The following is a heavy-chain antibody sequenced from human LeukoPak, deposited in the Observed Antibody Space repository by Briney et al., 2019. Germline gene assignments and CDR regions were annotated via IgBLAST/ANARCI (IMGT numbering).Heavy chain of an antibody. V-gene: IGHV5-51*01. Sequence: GESLKISCKGSEYSFTNYWIGWVRQMPGKGLEWMGIIYPGDSDTRYSPSFQGQVTISADKSISTAYLQWCSLKASDTAIYYCARRTDRAFWYLDHWGQGTLVTVTS. CDR1: EYSFTNYW. CDR2: IYPGDSDT. J-gene: IGHJ4*02. CDR3: ARRTDRAFWYLDH.